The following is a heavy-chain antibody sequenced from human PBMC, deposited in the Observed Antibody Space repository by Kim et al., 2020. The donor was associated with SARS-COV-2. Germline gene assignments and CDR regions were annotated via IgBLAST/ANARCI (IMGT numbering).Heavy chain of an antibody. CDR2: VSYDGSLK. J-gene: IGHJ6*02. CDR3: ARDLVEVDTVATMWEGVDHYSCGMDV. Sequence: GGSLRLSCAPSGFVFSDYAIHWVRQAPGKGLEWVAVVSYDGSLKYYADSVKGRFVISRDNFEKTLFLDMNNLTAEDTAVYYCARDLVEVDTVATMWEGVDHYSCGMDVWGRGTPVTVSS. V-gene: IGHV3-30*03. D-gene: IGHD5-12*01. CDR1: GFVFSDYA.